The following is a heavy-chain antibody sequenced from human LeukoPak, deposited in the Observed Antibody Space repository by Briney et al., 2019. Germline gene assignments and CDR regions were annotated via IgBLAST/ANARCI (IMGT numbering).Heavy chain of an antibody. V-gene: IGHV4-59*01. CDR2: VDHTGSA. J-gene: IGHJ3*02. D-gene: IGHD3-9*01. Sequence: SETLSLTCTVSDDSITMYYWTWIRQPPGKGLEWIGYVDHTGSAKFNPSLNGRVSISRDTSNNFFSLRLRSVTAADTAVYFCARDRTYYDILTGYQIDAFDIWGQGTMVTVSS. CDR3: ARDRTYYDILTGYQIDAFDI. CDR1: DDSITMYY.